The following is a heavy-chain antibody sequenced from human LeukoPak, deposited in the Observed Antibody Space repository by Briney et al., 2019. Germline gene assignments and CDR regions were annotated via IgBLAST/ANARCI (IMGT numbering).Heavy chain of an antibody. CDR3: SKKGQADDDGKPD. J-gene: IGHJ4*02. D-gene: IGHD1-1*01. V-gene: IGHV3-23*01. Sequence: GGSLRLSCAASGFTFSVYDKYWNRQSPGKGLECVSVISRGGISYYADSVKGRFTISRGNSKNTLYLQMNSLRAEDTAVYYCSKKGQADDDGKPDWGQGTLVTVSP. CDR1: GFTFSVYD. CDR2: ISRGGIS.